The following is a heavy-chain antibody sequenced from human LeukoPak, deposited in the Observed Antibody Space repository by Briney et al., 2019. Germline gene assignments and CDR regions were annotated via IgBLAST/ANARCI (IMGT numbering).Heavy chain of an antibody. CDR2: IYWNDDK. CDR3: ALAYYYDSSGYYWAAFDI. Sequence: SGPTLVKPTQTLTLTCTFSGFSLSTSGVGVGWIRQPPGKALEWLALIYWNDDKRYSPSLKSRLTITKDTSKNQVVLTMTNVDPVDTATYYCALAYYYDSSGYYWAAFDIWGQGTMVTVSS. J-gene: IGHJ3*02. CDR1: GFSLSTSGVG. D-gene: IGHD3-22*01. V-gene: IGHV2-5*01.